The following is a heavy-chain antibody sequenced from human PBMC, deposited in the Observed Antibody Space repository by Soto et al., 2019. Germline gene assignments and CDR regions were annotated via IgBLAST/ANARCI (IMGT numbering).Heavy chain of an antibody. Sequence: GGSLRLSCAASGFTFSNAWMSWVRQAPGKGLEWVGRIKSKTDGGTTDYAAPVKGRFTISRDDSKNTLYLQMNSLKTEDTAVYYCTTDRSSITMIVVVPETDAFDIWGQGTMVTVSS. V-gene: IGHV3-15*01. J-gene: IGHJ3*02. CDR1: GFTFSNAW. D-gene: IGHD3-22*01. CDR3: TTDRSSITMIVVVPETDAFDI. CDR2: IKSKTDGGTT.